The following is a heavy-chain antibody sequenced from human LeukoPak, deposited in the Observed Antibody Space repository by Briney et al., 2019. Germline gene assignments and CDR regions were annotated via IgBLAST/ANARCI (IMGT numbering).Heavy chain of an antibody. CDR3: ARVGYYDSSGYPGEAGYYYYMDV. D-gene: IGHD3-22*01. J-gene: IGHJ6*03. V-gene: IGHV3-21*01. CDR2: ISSSSSYI. CDR1: GFTFSSYS. Sequence: GGSLRLSCAASGFTFSSYSMNWVRQAPGKGLEWVSSISSSSSYIYYADSVKGRFTISRDNSKNMLYLQMNSLRAEDTAVYYCARVGYYDSSGYPGEAGYYYYMDVWGKGTTVTVSS.